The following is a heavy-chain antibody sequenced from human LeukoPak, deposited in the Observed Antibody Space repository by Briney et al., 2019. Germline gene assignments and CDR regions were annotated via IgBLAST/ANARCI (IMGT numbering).Heavy chain of an antibody. D-gene: IGHD5-24*01. CDR1: RLTFDDYG. J-gene: IGHJ3*02. Sequence: GGSLRLSSPASRLTFDDYGMSWVRQAPGKGLEWVSGINWNGGSTGYADSVKGRFTISRDNAKNSLYLQMNSLRAEDTALYYCARDQDRWLQQQASAFDIWGQGTMVTVSS. V-gene: IGHV3-20*04. CDR2: INWNGGST. CDR3: ARDQDRWLQQQASAFDI.